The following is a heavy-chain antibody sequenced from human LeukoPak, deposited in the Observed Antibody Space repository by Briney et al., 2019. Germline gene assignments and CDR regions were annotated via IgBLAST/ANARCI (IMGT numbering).Heavy chain of an antibody. CDR3: ARPTDNYAFGY. V-gene: IGHV5-51*01. D-gene: IGHD5-18*01. CDR2: IYPGDSDT. CDR1: GYIFTSYW. J-gene: IGHJ4*02. Sequence: GESLKISCKGSGYIFTSYWIAWVRQMPGKGLEWMGIIYPGDSDTRYSPSFQGQVTISADWSISTAYLQWSSLKASDSAMYYCARPTDNYAFGYWGQGTLVTVSS.